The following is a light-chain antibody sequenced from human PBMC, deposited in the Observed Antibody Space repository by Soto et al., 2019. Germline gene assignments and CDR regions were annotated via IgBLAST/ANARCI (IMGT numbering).Light chain of an antibody. CDR3: SSYTTSNTLYV. CDR2: DVS. J-gene: IGLJ1*01. V-gene: IGLV2-14*01. Sequence: QSALTQPASVSGSPGQSITISCTGTSSDVGNYNYVSWYQQHPGKAPKLIIYDVSNRPSGVSNRFSGSKSGNTASLTISGPQAEDEADYYCSSYTTSNTLYVFGTGTKLTVL. CDR1: SSDVGNYNY.